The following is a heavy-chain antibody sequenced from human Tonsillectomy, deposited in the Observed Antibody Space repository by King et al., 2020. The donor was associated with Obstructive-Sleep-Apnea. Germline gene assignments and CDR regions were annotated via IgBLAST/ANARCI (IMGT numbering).Heavy chain of an antibody. CDR3: AREAGELAYCGGDCYS. CDR1: GGSISSSSYY. Sequence: QLQESGPGLVKPSETLSLTCTVSGGSISSSSYYWGWIRQPPGKGLEWIGSIYYSGSTYYNPSLKSRVTISVDTSKNQFSLKLSSLTAADTAVYYCAREAGELAYCGGDCYSWGQGTLVTVSS. V-gene: IGHV4-39*02. J-gene: IGHJ4*02. D-gene: IGHD2-21*02. CDR2: IYYSGST.